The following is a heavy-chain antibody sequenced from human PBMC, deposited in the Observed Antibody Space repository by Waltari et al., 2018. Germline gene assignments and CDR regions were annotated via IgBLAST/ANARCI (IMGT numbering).Heavy chain of an antibody. CDR1: GGSFSGYY. Sequence: QVQLQQWGAGLLKPSETLSLTCAVYGGSFSGYYWSWIRQHPGKGLEWIGEINHSGSTNYNPSLKSRVTISVDTSKNQFSLKLSSVTAADTAVYYCARHTAGDYWGQGTLVTVSS. V-gene: IGHV4-34*01. CDR3: ARHTAGDY. J-gene: IGHJ4*02. D-gene: IGHD5-18*01. CDR2: INHSGST.